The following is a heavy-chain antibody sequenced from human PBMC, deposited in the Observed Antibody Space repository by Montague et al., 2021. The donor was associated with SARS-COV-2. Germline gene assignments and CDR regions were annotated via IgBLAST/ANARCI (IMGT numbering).Heavy chain of an antibody. CDR1: GGSITTNF. D-gene: IGHD3-10*01. J-gene: IGHJ3*02. CDR3: ARDTFYYGSETNYVDTFDM. CDR2: AYYTGRS. V-gene: IGHV4-59*01. Sequence: SETLSLTCTVSGGSITTNFWSWVRQPPGKGLEWVGYAYYTGRSNSSPSLQSRVFISVDTSKNQVSLKLHSVTAADTAIYYCARDTFYYGSETNYVDTFDMWARGTMVTVPS.